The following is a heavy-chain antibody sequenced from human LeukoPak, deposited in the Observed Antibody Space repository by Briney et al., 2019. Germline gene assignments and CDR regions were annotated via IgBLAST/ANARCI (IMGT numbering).Heavy chain of an antibody. CDR1: GFTFSSYA. Sequence: GGSLRLSCAASGFTFSSYAMSWVRQAPGKGLEWVSRINSDGSSTSYADSVKGRFTISRDNAKNTLYLQMNSLRAEDTAVYYCAKKMVRGVISPDDYWGQGTLVTVSS. CDR3: AKKMVRGVISPDDY. V-gene: IGHV3-23*01. CDR2: INSDGSST. D-gene: IGHD3-10*01. J-gene: IGHJ4*02.